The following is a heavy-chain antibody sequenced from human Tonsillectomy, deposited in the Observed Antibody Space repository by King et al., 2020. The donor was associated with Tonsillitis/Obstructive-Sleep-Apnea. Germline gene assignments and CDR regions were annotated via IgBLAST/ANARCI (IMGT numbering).Heavy chain of an antibody. CDR2: IYSGGSA. CDR1: GFSVSSNY. D-gene: IGHD6-13*01. Sequence: VQLVESGGGLIQPGGSLRLSCAASGFSVSSNYMSWVRQAPGKGLEWVSVIYSGGSAYYGDSVKGRFTISRDNSKNTLYLQMNSLRAEDTAVYYCARDHIAAAVLYYYAMDVWGQGTTVTVSS. CDR3: ARDHIAAAVLYYYAMDV. V-gene: IGHV3-53*01. J-gene: IGHJ6*02.